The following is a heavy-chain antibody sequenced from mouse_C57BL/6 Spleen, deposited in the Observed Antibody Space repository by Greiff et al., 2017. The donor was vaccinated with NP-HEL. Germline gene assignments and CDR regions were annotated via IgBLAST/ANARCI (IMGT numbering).Heavy chain of an antibody. Sequence: EVKLMESGGDLVKPGGSLKLSCAASGFTFSSYGMSWVRQTPDKRLEWVATISSGGGYTYYPDSVKGRFTISRDNAKTTLYLQMSSLKSEDTAMYYCARHSGDYWGQGTTLTVSS. V-gene: IGHV5-6*01. CDR1: GFTFSSYG. CDR2: ISSGGGYT. CDR3: ARHSGDY. J-gene: IGHJ2*01.